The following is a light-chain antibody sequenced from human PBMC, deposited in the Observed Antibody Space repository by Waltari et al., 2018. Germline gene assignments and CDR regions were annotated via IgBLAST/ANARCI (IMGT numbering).Light chain of an antibody. CDR1: SSYVGAYDH. CDR3: CSYTIGNTFWV. J-gene: IGLJ3*02. V-gene: IGLV2-23*02. CDR2: EVN. Sequence: QSALTQPASLSGSPGQSITISCSGSSSYVGAYDHVSLYRQHPGKVPKGLIYEVNQRPSGVSHRFSGSKSGNTASLTISGLQAEDEADYYCCSYTIGNTFWVFGGGTKLTVL.